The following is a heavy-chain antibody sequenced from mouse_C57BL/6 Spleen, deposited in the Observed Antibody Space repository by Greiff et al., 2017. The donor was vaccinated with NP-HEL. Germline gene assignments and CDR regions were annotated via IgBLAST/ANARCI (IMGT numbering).Heavy chain of an antibody. CDR1: GYTFTSYW. D-gene: IGHD2-12*01. J-gene: IGHJ4*01. Sequence: VQLQQPGAELVKPGASVKLSCKASGYTFTSYWMHWVKQRPGQGLEWIGMIHPNSGSTNYNEKFKSKATLTVDKSSSTAYMQLSSLTSEDSAVYYCARGTIPIYYAMDYWGQGTSVTVSS. V-gene: IGHV1-64*01. CDR2: IHPNSGST. CDR3: ARGTIPIYYAMDY.